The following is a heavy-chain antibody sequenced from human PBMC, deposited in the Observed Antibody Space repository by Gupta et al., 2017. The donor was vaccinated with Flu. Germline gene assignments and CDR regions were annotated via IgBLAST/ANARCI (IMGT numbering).Heavy chain of an antibody. CDR3: ARTAMVTAYYFDY. J-gene: IGHJ4*02. CDR2: IIPIFGTA. V-gene: IGHV1-69*01. Sequence: ISWVRQAPGQGLEWMGGIIPIFGTANYAQKFQGRVTITADESTSTAYMELSSLRSEDTAVYYCARTAMVTAYYFDYWGQGTLVTVSS. D-gene: IGHD5-18*01.